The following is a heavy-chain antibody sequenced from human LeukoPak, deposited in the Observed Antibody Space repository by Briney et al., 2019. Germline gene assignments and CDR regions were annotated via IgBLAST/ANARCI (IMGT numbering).Heavy chain of an antibody. V-gene: IGHV3-23*01. D-gene: IGHD6-13*01. CDR1: GFTFSSYA. J-gene: IGHJ6*02. CDR2: ISGSGGST. Sequence: GGSLRLSSAASGFTFSSYAMSWVRQAPGKGLEWVSAISGSGGSTYYADSVKGRFTISRDNSKNTLYLQMNSLRAEDTAVYYCARALAAAGLSYYYGMDVWGQGTTVTVSS. CDR3: ARALAAAGLSYYYGMDV.